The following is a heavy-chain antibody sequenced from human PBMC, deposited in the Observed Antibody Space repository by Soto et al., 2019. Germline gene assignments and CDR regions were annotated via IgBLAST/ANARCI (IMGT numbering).Heavy chain of an antibody. J-gene: IGHJ4*02. V-gene: IGHV4-31*03. CDR2: IYYSGST. CDR3: ARVDVVTMVRGVIWGYFDY. CDR1: GGSISSGGYY. Sequence: QVQLQESGPGLVKPSQTLSLTCTVSGGSISSGGYYWSWIRQHPGKGLEWIGYIYYSGSTYYNPSLKSRVTISVDTSKNQFSLKLSSVTAADTAVYYCARVDVVTMVRGVIWGYFDYWGQGTLVTVSS. D-gene: IGHD3-10*01.